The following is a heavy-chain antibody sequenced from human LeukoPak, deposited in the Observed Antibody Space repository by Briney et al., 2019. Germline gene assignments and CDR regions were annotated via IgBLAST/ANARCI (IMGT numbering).Heavy chain of an antibody. D-gene: IGHD3-10*01. CDR3: AREYYGSGSYLRFDP. J-gene: IGHJ5*02. Sequence: GGSLRLSCAASGFTFSSYSMNWVRQAPGKRLEWVSYISSSSSTIYYADSVKGRFTISRDNAKNSLYLQMNSLRAEDTAVYYCAREYYGSGSYLRFDPWGQGTLVTVSS. CDR1: GFTFSSYS. V-gene: IGHV3-48*01. CDR2: ISSSSSTI.